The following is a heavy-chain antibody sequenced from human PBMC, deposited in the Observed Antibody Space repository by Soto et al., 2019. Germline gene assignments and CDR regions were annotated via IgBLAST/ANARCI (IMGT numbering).Heavy chain of an antibody. CDR2: INPKSGGT. CDR3: ARGDSTDCSNGVCSFFYNHDMDV. Sequence: ASLKVSCKASGYSFTDYHIHWVRQAPGQGLEWLGRINPKSGGTSTAQKFQGWVTMTTDTSISTASMELTRLTSDDTAIYYCARGDSTDCSNGVCSFFYNHDMDVWGQGTTVTVSS. CDR1: GYSFTDYH. D-gene: IGHD2-8*01. J-gene: IGHJ6*02. V-gene: IGHV1-2*04.